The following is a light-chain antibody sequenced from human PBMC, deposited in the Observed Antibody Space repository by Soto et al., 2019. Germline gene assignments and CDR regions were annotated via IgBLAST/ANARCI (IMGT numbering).Light chain of an antibody. CDR2: DAS. CDR1: QSISSW. J-gene: IGKJ1*01. Sequence: DIQMTQSPSTLSASVGDRVSITCRSSQSISSWLARYQQKPVKAPKLLIYDASSLDSGGPSRFSGSGSRTEFTLAISGLQPDDFANYYCQLVTFGQGTKVEIK. V-gene: IGKV1-5*01. CDR3: QLVT.